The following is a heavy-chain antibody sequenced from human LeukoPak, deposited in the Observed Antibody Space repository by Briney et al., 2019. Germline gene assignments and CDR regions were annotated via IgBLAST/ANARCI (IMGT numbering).Heavy chain of an antibody. D-gene: IGHD3-10*01. V-gene: IGHV3-21*01. CDR3: ARGPLWEGYFDY. J-gene: IGHJ4*02. CDR2: ISSSSSCI. Sequence: GAPRLSCAASGFTFSSYSMNWVRQAPGKGLEWVSSISSSSSCIYYADSVKGRFTISRDNAKNSLYLQMNSLRAEDTAVYYCARGPLWEGYFDYWGQGTLVTVSS. CDR1: GFTFSSYS.